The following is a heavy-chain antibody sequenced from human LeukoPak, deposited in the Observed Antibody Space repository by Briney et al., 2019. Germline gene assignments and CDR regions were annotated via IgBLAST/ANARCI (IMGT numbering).Heavy chain of an antibody. CDR3: TTYRYDYGSTGCSYFDY. D-gene: IGHD3-22*01. CDR2: ILSKTSGGTT. Sequence: PGGSRTLSCAASGLAFGNAWMAWVRQAPGKGLEWVSRILSKTSGGTTDYAASVKGRFTISRDDSKSTLYLQMNSLKTEDTAVYYCTTYRYDYGSTGCSYFDYWGQGTLVTVSS. V-gene: IGHV3-15*01. CDR1: GLAFGNAW. J-gene: IGHJ4*02.